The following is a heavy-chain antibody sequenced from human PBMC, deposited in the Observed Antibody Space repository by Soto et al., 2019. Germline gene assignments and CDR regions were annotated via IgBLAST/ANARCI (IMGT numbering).Heavy chain of an antibody. Sequence: PSETLSLTCTVSGDSISSADYYWSRIRQTPGKGLEWIGHIFYSGTTYYSPSLKSRLTISVDTSKNHFSLRLTSVTAADTAVYYCARDLWVEPELYYYGMDVWGQGTTVTVSS. CDR3: ARDLWVEPELYYYGMDV. CDR1: GDSISSADYY. V-gene: IGHV4-30-4*01. D-gene: IGHD1-1*01. J-gene: IGHJ6*02. CDR2: IFYSGTT.